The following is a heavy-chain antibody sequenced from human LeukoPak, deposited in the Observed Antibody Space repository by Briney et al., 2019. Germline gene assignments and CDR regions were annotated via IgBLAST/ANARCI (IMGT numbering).Heavy chain of an antibody. CDR3: ARDKSEHSGSFDAFDI. J-gene: IGHJ3*02. D-gene: IGHD1-26*01. CDR1: GYTFFTYG. CDR2: ISTYNGNI. V-gene: IGHV1-18*01. Sequence: ASVKASCKASGYTFFTYGINWVGQAPGQELEWMGWISTYNGNINYAQKFQGRVTMTTDTSTSTAYMELRSLRSDDTAVYYCARDKSEHSGSFDAFDIWGQGTMVTVSS.